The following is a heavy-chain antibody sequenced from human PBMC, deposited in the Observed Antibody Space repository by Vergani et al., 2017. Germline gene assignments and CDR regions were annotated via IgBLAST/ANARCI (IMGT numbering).Heavy chain of an antibody. Sequence: QVQVVQSGAEVKKSGASVKVSCKTSEYTFSNYYMHWVRQAPGQGLEWMGIINPSDGHTNYAQKLQGRVTMTRDTSTSTVYMELSSLRSEDTAIYYCARGDYGILTGYRYWGQGTLVTVSA. V-gene: IGHV1-46*03. CDR2: INPSDGHT. J-gene: IGHJ4*02. D-gene: IGHD3-9*01. CDR1: EYTFSNYY. CDR3: ARGDYGILTGYRY.